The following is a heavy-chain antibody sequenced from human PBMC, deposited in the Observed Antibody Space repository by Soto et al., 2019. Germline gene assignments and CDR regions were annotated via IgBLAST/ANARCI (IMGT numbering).Heavy chain of an antibody. V-gene: IGHV4-39*01. Sequence: PSETLSLTCTVSGGSISSSSYYWGWIRQPPGKGLEWIGSIYYSGSTYYNPSLKSRVTISVDTSKNQFSLKLSSVTAADTGVYYCAREEKEWLVRWYYCYGMDVWGQGTTVTVSS. CDR1: GGSISSSSYY. D-gene: IGHD6-19*01. CDR2: IYYSGST. J-gene: IGHJ6*02. CDR3: AREEKEWLVRWYYCYGMDV.